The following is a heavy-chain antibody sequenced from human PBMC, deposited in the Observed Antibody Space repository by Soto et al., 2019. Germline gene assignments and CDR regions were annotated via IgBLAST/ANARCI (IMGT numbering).Heavy chain of an antibody. CDR3: AKDWPGTSTVTFDY. CDR2: ISSSGGTI. J-gene: IGHJ4*02. V-gene: IGHV3-48*01. Sequence: GGSLRLSCAASGFTFSSYSMNWVRQAPGKGLEWVSDISSSGGTIYYADSVKGRFTISRDNSKNTLYLQMNSLRPEDTAIYYCAKDWPGTSTVTFDYWGQGTLVTVSS. D-gene: IGHD4-17*01. CDR1: GFTFSSYS.